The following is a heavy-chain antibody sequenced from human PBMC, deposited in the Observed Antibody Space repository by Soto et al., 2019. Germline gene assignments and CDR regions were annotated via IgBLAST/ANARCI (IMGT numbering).Heavy chain of an antibody. CDR2: IYSGGST. CDR1: GFTVSSNY. V-gene: IGHV3-53*01. Sequence: ESGGGLIQPGGSLRLSCAASGFTVSSNYMSWVRQAPGKGLEWVSVIYSGGSTYYADSVKGRFTISRDNSKNTLYLQMNSLRAEDTAVYYCAREVGGWGNWFDPWGQGTLVTVSS. D-gene: IGHD6-19*01. J-gene: IGHJ5*02. CDR3: AREVGGWGNWFDP.